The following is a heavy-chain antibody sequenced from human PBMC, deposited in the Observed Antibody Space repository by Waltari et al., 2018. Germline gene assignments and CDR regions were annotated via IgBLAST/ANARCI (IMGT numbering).Heavy chain of an antibody. CDR2: ISGDGTTY. J-gene: IGHJ3*02. CDR3: ARRSSTGVFRALDI. D-gene: IGHD2-2*01. V-gene: IGHV3-30*19. Sequence: QVHLVESGGGVVQPGRSLRLSCAASGFTFSWYSLNWVRQAPGKWVEWVAFISGDGTTYHYADSVKGRFTISRDNSKNTLFLQMNSLKPEDTAIYYCARRSSTGVFRALDIWGQGTMVSVSS. CDR1: GFTFSWYS.